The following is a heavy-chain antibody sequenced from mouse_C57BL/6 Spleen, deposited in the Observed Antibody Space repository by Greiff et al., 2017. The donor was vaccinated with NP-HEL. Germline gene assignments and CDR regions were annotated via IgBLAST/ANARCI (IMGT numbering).Heavy chain of an antibody. J-gene: IGHJ2*01. CDR3: ARGFFGCDY. V-gene: IGHV14-2*01. CDR1: GFNIKDYY. CDR2: FDPEDGET. Sequence: EVQLKESGAELVKPGASVKLSCTASGFNIKDYYMHWVKQRTEQGLEWIGRFDPEDGETKYDPKFQGKATITADTSSNKAYLQLSSLTSEDTAVYYCARGFFGCDYLSQDTTLTVSP.